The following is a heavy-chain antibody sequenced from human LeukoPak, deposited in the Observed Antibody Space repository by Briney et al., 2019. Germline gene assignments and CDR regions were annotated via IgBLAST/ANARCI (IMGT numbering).Heavy chain of an antibody. CDR1: GGTFSSYA. Sequence: SVKVSCKASGGTFSSYAISWVRQAPGQGLEWMGGIIPIFGTANYAQKFQGRVTITADESTSTAYMELSSLRSEDTAVYYCAGRSYYDSSGYSDYWGQGTLVTVSS. CDR2: IIPIFGTA. CDR3: AGRSYYDSSGYSDY. D-gene: IGHD3-22*01. J-gene: IGHJ4*02. V-gene: IGHV1-69*13.